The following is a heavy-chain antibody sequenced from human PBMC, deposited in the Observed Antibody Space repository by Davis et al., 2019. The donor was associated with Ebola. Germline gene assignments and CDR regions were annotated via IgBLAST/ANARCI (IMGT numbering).Heavy chain of an antibody. J-gene: IGHJ2*01. CDR1: GFTFSGYS. CDR3: ARDAWGTSLNWYFDL. CDR2: ISSSSSNI. Sequence: PAGSLTLSCAASGFTFSGYSMNWVRQAPGKGLEWVSYISSSSSNIYYADSVRGRFTISRDDAKNSLYLQMNSLRDGDTAVYHCARDAWGTSLNWYFDLWGRGTLVTVSS. V-gene: IGHV3-48*02. D-gene: IGHD2-2*01.